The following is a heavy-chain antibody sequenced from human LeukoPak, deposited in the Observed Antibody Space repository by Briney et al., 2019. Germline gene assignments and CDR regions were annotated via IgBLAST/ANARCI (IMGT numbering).Heavy chain of an antibody. CDR1: GFTFSSYS. D-gene: IGHD3-22*01. J-gene: IGHJ4*02. CDR2: ISSSSSYI. CDR3: ARDPRYYDSSGSF. V-gene: IGHV3-21*01. Sequence: GGSLRLSCAASGFTFSSYSMNWVRQAPGEGLEWVSSISSSSSYIYYADSVKGRFTISRDNAKNSLYLQMNSLRAEDTAVYYCARDPRYYDSSGSFWGQGTLVTVSS.